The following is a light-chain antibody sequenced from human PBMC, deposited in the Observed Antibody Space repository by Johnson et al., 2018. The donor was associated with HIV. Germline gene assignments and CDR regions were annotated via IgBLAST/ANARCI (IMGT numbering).Light chain of an antibody. CDR3: GTWDSSLNV. CDR2: DND. J-gene: IGLJ1*01. V-gene: IGLV1-51*01. CDR1: SSNIGNNY. Sequence: QSVLTQPPSMSAAPGQKVTISCSGSSSNIGNNYVSWYQQLPGTAPKLLIYDNDKRPSGIPDRFSASKSDTSATLGITGLQTGDEANYYCGTWDSSLNVFGTGTKVTVL.